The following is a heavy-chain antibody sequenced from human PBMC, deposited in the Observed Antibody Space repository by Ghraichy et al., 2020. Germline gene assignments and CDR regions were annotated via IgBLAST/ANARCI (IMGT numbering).Heavy chain of an antibody. V-gene: IGHV3-33*01. CDR3: VRDGPYHVHDY. J-gene: IGHJ4*02. CDR1: GFTFSTYG. Sequence: GGSLRLSCAGSGFTFSTYGMHWVRQAPGKGLEWVAIQWPDGVAQYNEDSVKGRFTVSRDNTRDTLYLQMNSLRAEDTAIYYYVRDGPYHVHDYWGQGTLVTVSS. CDR2: QWPDGVAQ. D-gene: IGHD3-16*01.